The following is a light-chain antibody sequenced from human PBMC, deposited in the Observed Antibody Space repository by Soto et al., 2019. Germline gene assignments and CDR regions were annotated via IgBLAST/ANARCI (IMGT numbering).Light chain of an antibody. CDR2: EVT. CDR1: GSDIGGYDY. J-gene: IGLJ1*01. Sequence: QSVLTQPASVSGSPGQSITISCTGTGSDIGGYDYVSWYQQHPDKAPKLMIYEVTNRPSGVSNRFSGSKSGNTASLTISGLQAEDEADYYCSSHTSGSTRVFGTGTKVTVL. CDR3: SSHTSGSTRV. V-gene: IGLV2-14*01.